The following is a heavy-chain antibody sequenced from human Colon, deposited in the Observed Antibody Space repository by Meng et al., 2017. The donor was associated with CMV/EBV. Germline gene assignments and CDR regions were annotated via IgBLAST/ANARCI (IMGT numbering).Heavy chain of an antibody. CDR3: ARDGGGGSYAY. CDR2: ISTSNSYI. D-gene: IGHD1-26*01. V-gene: IGHV3-21*01. Sequence: SFSASGFPFSTYSMNWVRQAPGKGLEWVSSISTSNSYIYYADSVKGRFAISRDNAKNSLYLQMNSLRAEDTAVYYCARDGGGGSYAYWGQGTLVTVSS. J-gene: IGHJ4*02. CDR1: GFPFSTYS.